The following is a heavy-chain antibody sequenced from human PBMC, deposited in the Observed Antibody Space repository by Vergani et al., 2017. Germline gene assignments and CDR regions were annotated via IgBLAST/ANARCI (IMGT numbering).Heavy chain of an antibody. V-gene: IGHV5-51*01. J-gene: IGHJ5*02. CDR1: GYRFTNYW. CDR2: IYPADSDT. Sequence: EVQLVQSGAEVKKPGESLKISCKGSGYRFTNYWIGWVRQMPRKGLEWMGIIYPADSDTRYSPSFQGQVTISADKSLSTAYLQWSSLKASDAAMYYCARGNIVDHWGQGTLVTGSS. D-gene: IGHD2/OR15-2a*01. CDR3: ARGNIVDH.